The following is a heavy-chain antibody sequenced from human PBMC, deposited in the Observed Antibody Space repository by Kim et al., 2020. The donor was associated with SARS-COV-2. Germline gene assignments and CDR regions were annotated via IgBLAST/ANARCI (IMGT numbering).Heavy chain of an antibody. V-gene: IGHV4-61*01. CDR3: ARVWKYYYDSSGYCFDY. CDR1: GGSVSSGSYY. J-gene: IGHJ4*02. CDR2: IYYSGST. Sequence: SETLSLTCTVSGGSVSSGSYYWSWIRQPPGKGLEWIGYIYYSGSTNYNPSLKSRVTISVDTSKNQFSLKLSSVTAADTAVYYCARVWKYYYDSSGYCFDYWGQGALVTVSS. D-gene: IGHD3-22*01.